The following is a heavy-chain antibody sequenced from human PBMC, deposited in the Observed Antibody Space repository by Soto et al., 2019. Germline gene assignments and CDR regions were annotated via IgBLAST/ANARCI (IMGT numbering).Heavy chain of an antibody. Sequence: SETLSLTCTVSGGSISSYYWSWIRQPPGKGLEWIGYIYYSGSTNYNPSLKSRVTISVDTSKNQFSLKLSSVTAADTAVYYCARLRHAMTLDYFDYWAQGTLLPVSS. CDR1: GGSISSYY. V-gene: IGHV4-59*01. CDR2: IYYSGST. CDR3: ARLRHAMTLDYFDY. D-gene: IGHD6-25*01. J-gene: IGHJ4*01.